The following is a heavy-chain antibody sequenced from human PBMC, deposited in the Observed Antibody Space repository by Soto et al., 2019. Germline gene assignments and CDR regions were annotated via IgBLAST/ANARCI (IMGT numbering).Heavy chain of an antibody. Sequence: SETLSLTCAVSGGSINSRYWRSWVRQSPGKGLEWIGEIYHSGSTNYNPSLKSRVTISVDKSKNQFSLNLSSVTAADTAVYYCARDQNGSGNYYTRYFDYWGQGTLVTVSS. J-gene: IGHJ4*02. CDR1: GGSINSRYW. D-gene: IGHD3-10*01. V-gene: IGHV4-4*02. CDR2: IYHSGST. CDR3: ARDQNGSGNYYTRYFDY.